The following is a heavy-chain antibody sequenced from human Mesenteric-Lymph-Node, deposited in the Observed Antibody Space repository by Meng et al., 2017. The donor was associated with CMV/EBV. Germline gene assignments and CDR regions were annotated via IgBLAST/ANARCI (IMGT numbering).Heavy chain of an antibody. D-gene: IGHD3-22*01. V-gene: IGHV3-66*02. J-gene: IGHJ3*02. CDR1: VFTFSNAW. CDR3: ARESDSSGYYPDGFDI. Sequence: GGSLRLSCAASVFTFSNAWMTWVRQAPGKGLEWVSIIYSGGSTYYADSVKGRFTISRDNSENTLYLQMNSLRTEDTAVYYCARESDSSGYYPDGFDIWGQGTMVTVSS. CDR2: IYSGGST.